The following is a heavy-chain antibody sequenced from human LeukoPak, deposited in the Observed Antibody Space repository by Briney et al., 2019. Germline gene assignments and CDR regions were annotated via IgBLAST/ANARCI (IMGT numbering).Heavy chain of an antibody. CDR2: INHSGST. D-gene: IGHD5-24*01. J-gene: IGHJ4*02. V-gene: IGHV4-34*01. Sequence: SETLSLTFAVYGGSFSGYYWSWIRQPPGKGLEWIGEINHSGSTNYNPSLKSRVTISLETSKNQFSLKPSSVTAADTAVYYCARGRSSERMATSVPAWPPGDYWGQGTLVTVSS. CDR1: GGSFSGYY. CDR3: ARGRSSERMATSVPAWPPGDY.